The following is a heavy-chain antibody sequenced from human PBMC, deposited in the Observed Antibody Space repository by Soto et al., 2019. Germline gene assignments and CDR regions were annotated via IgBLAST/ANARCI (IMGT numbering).Heavy chain of an antibody. D-gene: IGHD3-3*01. J-gene: IGHJ6*04. V-gene: IGHV4-34*01. CDR2: INHSGST. CDR3: ARARKGSGSDYYYHYGMDV. CDR1: GGSFSDYY. Sequence: LSLTCSVYGGSFSDYYWSWIRQPPGKGLEWIGEINHSGSTNYNPSLKSRVTISVHTSKNQLSLKLSSVTAADTAVYYCARARKGSGSDYYYHYGMDVWGKGTTVTVSS.